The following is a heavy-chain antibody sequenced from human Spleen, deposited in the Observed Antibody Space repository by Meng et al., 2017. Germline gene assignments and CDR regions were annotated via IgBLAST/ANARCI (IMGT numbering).Heavy chain of an antibody. CDR3: VRSSGWVRTGFDP. D-gene: IGHD6-19*01. Sequence: QLQLRESGSGLVKPSQTLSLTCAVSGGSISTSGYYWGWIRQPPGKGLEWIGSIGHSGITYYTPSLKSRVTVSIDTSKSQFSLKLTSVTAADTAVYYCVRSSGWVRTGFDPWGQGTLVTVSS. V-gene: IGHV4-39*01. CDR1: GGSISTSGYY. J-gene: IGHJ5*02. CDR2: IGHSGIT.